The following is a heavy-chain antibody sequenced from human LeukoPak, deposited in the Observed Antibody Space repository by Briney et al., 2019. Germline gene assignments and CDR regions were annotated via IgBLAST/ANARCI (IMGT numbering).Heavy chain of an antibody. CDR2: IIPIFGTA. Sequence: GASVKVSCKASGGTFSSYAISWVRQAPGQGLEWMGGIIPIFGTANYAQKFQGRVTITADESTSTAYMELSSLRSEDTAVYYCARDGPPSRGSYRPVQNYFDYWGQGTLVTVSS. D-gene: IGHD3-16*02. V-gene: IGHV1-69*13. CDR3: ARDGPPSRGSYRPVQNYFDY. CDR1: GGTFSSYA. J-gene: IGHJ4*02.